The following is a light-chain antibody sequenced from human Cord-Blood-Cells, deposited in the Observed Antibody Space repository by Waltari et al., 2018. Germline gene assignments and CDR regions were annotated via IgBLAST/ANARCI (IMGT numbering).Light chain of an antibody. V-gene: IGKV3-15*01. J-gene: IGKJ1*01. CDR3: QQYNNWPPWT. Sequence: EIVMTQSPATLSASPGERATLSCRASPGVSSHLAWYQQEPGQAPRLLIYSASTRATGIPARFSGSGSGTEFTLTISSLQSEDFAVYYCQQYNNWPPWTFGQGTKVEIK. CDR2: SAS. CDR1: PGVSSH.